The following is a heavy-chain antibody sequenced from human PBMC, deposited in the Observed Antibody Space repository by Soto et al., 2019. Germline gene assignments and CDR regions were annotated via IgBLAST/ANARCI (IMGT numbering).Heavy chain of an antibody. CDR3: ARDGYDSSGYSPEYFQH. J-gene: IGHJ1*01. D-gene: IGHD3-22*01. CDR2: IYSGGST. Sequence: EVQLVESRGGMVQPGGSLRLSCAASGFTVSSNYMSWVRQAPEKGLEWVSAIYSGGSTYYADSVKGRFTISRDNSKNTLYLQMNSLRAEDTAVYYCARDGYDSSGYSPEYFQHWGQGTLVTVSS. CDR1: GFTVSSNY. V-gene: IGHV3-66*01.